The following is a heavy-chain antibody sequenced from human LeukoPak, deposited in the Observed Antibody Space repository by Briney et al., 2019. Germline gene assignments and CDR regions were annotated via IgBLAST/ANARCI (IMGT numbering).Heavy chain of an antibody. CDR2: IIPIFGTS. Sequence: SVKVSCKSSGENFSSYVVTWVRQAPGQGLEWMGGIIPIFGTSNYAQRFQGRVTITADESTSTAYMELSSLRSEDTAVYYCARDKRFGRELGDWGQGTLVIVSS. V-gene: IGHV1-69*13. J-gene: IGHJ4*02. CDR3: ARDKRFGRELGD. D-gene: IGHD1-26*01. CDR1: GENFSSYV.